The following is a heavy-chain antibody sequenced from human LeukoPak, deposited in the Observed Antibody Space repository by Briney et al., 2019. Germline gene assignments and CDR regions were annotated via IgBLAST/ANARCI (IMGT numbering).Heavy chain of an antibody. V-gene: IGHV3-7*01. J-gene: IGHJ4*02. CDR1: RFSFSDYY. CDR2: INKDGCEI. Sequence: GGSLRLSCAASRFSFSDYYMRWVRQAPGKGLEGVAHINKDGCEIYYVGSVKGRFTISRDNAMTSLYLQMNSLRAEDTAIYYRARPLSGVTGYTYGRGIDYCGEGTLVTVSS. CDR3: ARPLSGVTGYTYGRGIDY. D-gene: IGHD5-18*01.